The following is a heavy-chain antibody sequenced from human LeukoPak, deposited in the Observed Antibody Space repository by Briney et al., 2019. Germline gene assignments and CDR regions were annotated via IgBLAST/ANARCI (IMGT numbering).Heavy chain of an antibody. Sequence: PGGSLRLSCAASGFTFSSYSMNWVRQAPGKGLEWVSSISSSSSYIYYADSVKGRFTISRDNAKNSLYLQMNSLRAEDTAVYYCARDRSFYWYFDLWGRGTLVTVSS. J-gene: IGHJ2*01. CDR2: ISSSSSYI. CDR1: GFTFSSYS. CDR3: ARDRSFYWYFDL. V-gene: IGHV3-21*01.